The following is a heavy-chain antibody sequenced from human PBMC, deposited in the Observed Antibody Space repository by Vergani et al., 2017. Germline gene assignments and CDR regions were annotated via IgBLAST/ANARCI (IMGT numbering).Heavy chain of an antibody. Sequence: EVQLVESGGGLVQPGGSLRLSCAASGFTFSSYAMHWVRQAPGKGLEYVSAISSNGGSTYYANSVKGRFTISRDNSKNTLYLQMNSLRAEDTAVYYCARATSGLFDYWGQGTLVTVSS. CDR1: GFTFSSYA. V-gene: IGHV3-64*01. CDR3: ARATSGLFDY. J-gene: IGHJ4*02. D-gene: IGHD3-10*01. CDR2: ISSNGGST.